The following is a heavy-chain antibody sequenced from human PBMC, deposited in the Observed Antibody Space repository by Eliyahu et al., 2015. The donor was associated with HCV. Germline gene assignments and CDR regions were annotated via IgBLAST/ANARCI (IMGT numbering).Heavy chain of an antibody. D-gene: IGHD3-10*01. CDR1: EHSFTGYS. CDR3: ARGRSESYLVGN. CDR2: GFLNTDDT. Sequence: VHLVQSGAQVKKPGASVKVSCNSSEHSFTGYSIHWITTGPWTRLELVWLGFLNTDDTRYAQKFQGRVTMARDTPINTVYMDLSGLRREDTGVYYCARGRSESYLVGNWGQGTLLTVSS. J-gene: IGHJ4*02. V-gene: IGHV1-2*02.